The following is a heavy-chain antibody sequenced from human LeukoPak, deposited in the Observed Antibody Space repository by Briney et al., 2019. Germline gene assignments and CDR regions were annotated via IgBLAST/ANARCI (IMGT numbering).Heavy chain of an antibody. CDR3: AKKLSDTGAYDC. Sequence: PGGSLRLSCAASGLTFSSYAMSWVRQAPGKGLEWVSAISGSSGHTYYADSVKGRFTISRDNSKNTLSLQMNTLRAEDTAVYYCAKKLSDTGAYDCWGQGTLVTVSS. D-gene: IGHD2-8*02. CDR2: ISGSSGHT. CDR1: GLTFSSYA. V-gene: IGHV3-23*01. J-gene: IGHJ4*02.